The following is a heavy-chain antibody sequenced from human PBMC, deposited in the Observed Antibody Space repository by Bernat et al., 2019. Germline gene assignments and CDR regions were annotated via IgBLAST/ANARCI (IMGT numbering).Heavy chain of an antibody. CDR2: INSDGSST. V-gene: IGHV3-74*01. Sequence: EVQLVESGGGLVQPGGSLRLSCAASGFTFSSYWMHGVRQAPGEGLVWVSRINSDGSSTNYADSVKGRFTISRDNAKNTLYLQMNSLRAEDTAVYYCARGPKGSGWLNYWGQGTLVTVSS. CDR3: ARGPKGSGWLNY. D-gene: IGHD6-19*01. CDR1: GFTFSSYW. J-gene: IGHJ4*02.